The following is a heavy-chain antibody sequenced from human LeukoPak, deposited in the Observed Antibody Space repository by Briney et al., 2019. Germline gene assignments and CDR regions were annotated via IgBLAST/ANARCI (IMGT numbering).Heavy chain of an antibody. CDR1: GYTFTSYD. Sequence: GASVKVSCKASGYTFTSYDINWVRQATGQGLEWMGWMNPNSGNTGYAQKFQGRVTMTRNTSISTAYMELSSPRSEDTAVYYCARAVMVRGVIKTYYFDYWGQGTLVTVSS. D-gene: IGHD3-10*01. V-gene: IGHV1-8*01. J-gene: IGHJ4*02. CDR2: MNPNSGNT. CDR3: ARAVMVRGVIKTYYFDY.